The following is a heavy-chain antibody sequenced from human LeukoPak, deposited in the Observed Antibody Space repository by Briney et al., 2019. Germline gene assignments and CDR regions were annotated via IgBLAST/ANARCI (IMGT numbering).Heavy chain of an antibody. CDR1: GYTFTGFY. V-gene: IGHV1-2*02. D-gene: IGHD4-17*01. Sequence: ASVKVSCKPSGYTFTGFYLHWVRQAPGQGLEWMGGINPKSGGTNYAPKFQGRVTMIRVTSINTACMELRRLITDDTAVYYCAREGVPVTARAFDIWGQGTMVTVSS. CDR3: AREGVPVTARAFDI. CDR2: INPKSGGT. J-gene: IGHJ3*02.